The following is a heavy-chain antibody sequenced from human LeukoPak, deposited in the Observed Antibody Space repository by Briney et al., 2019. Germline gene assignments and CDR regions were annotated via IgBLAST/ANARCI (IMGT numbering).Heavy chain of an antibody. CDR1: GFTFSSYW. V-gene: IGHV3-7*01. CDR3: ARVADCSGGSCFPGVVYFDY. D-gene: IGHD2-15*01. J-gene: IGHJ4*02. CDR2: IKQDGGEE. Sequence: GGSVRLSCAASGFTFSSYWMSWVRQAPGKGLEWVANIKQDGGEEYYVDSVKGRFTISRDNAKNSLYLQMNSLRAEDTAVYYCARVADCSGGSCFPGVVYFDYWGKGTLVTVSS.